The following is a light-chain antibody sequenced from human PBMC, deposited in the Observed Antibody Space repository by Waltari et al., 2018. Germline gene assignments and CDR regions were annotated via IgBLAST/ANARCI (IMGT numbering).Light chain of an antibody. CDR1: SGSVSTTYY. CDR3: LLYMPSGDWL. V-gene: IGLV8-61*01. Sequence: QTVVTQEPSFSVSPGGTVTLTCGLSSGSVSTTYYHSWYQQTPGQAPRTLIYSTNIRSSGVPDRFSGSILGNKAALIITGAQAVDASDYYCLLYMPSGDWLFGGGTKLTVL. J-gene: IGLJ3*02. CDR2: STN.